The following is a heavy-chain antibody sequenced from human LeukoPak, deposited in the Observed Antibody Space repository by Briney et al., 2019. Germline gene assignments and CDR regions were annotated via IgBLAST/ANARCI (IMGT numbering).Heavy chain of an antibody. J-gene: IGHJ5*02. CDR3: ARKEYCSSTSCYRFDP. Sequence: GASVKVSCKASGYTFTGYYMHWVRQAPGQGLEWMGWINPNSGGTNYAQKFQGRVTITADESTSTAYMELSSLRSEDTAVYYCARKEYCSSTSCYRFDPWGQGTLVTVSS. D-gene: IGHD2-2*01. CDR2: INPNSGGT. CDR1: GYTFTGYY. V-gene: IGHV1-2*02.